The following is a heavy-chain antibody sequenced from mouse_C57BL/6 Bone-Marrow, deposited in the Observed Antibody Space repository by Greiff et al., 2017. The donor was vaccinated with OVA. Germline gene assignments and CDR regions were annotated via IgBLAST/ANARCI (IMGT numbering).Heavy chain of an antibody. V-gene: IGHV1-15*01. J-gene: IGHJ2*01. CDR2: IDPETGGT. Sequence: VKLMESGAELVRPGASVTLSCKASGYTFTDYEMHWVKQTPVHGLEWIGAIDPETGGTAYNQKFKGKAILTADKSSSTAYMELRSLTSEDSAVYYCTREGDYDYWGQGTTLTVSS. CDR1: GYTFTDYE. CDR3: TREGDYDY. D-gene: IGHD2-4*01.